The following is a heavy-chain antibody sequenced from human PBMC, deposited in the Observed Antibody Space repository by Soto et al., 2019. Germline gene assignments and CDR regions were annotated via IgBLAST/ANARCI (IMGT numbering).Heavy chain of an antibody. D-gene: IGHD6-19*01. V-gene: IGHV3-43*01. CDR2: ISWDGGST. J-gene: IGHJ4*02. Sequence: WGSLRLSCAASGFTFDDYTMHWVRQAPGKGLEWVSLISWDGGSTYYADSVKGRFTISRDNSKNSLYLQMNSLRTEDTALYYCAKGYSSGWEYYFDYWGQGTLVTVSS. CDR3: AKGYSSGWEYYFDY. CDR1: GFTFDDYT.